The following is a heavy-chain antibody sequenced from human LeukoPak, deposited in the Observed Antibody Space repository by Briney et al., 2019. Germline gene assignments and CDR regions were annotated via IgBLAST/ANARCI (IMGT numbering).Heavy chain of an antibody. V-gene: IGHV3-7*01. D-gene: IGHD6-6*01. J-gene: IGHJ4*02. CDR2: IKQGGSEK. Sequence: GGSLRLSCVASGFTFSNYWMSWVRQAPGKGLEWVANIKQGGSEKYYVDSVKGRFTISRDNAKNSLYLQMNSLRAEDTAVYYCAREGRYSTSSEYWGQGTLVTVSS. CDR3: AREGRYSTSSEY. CDR1: GFTFSNYW.